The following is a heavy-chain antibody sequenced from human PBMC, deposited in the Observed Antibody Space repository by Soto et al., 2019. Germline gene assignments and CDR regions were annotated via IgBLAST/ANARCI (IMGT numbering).Heavy chain of an antibody. J-gene: IGHJ3*01. D-gene: IGHD1-26*01. CDR2: IRSKTYGGTT. CDR3: AREVILQWEAFDV. CDR1: GFTFGDYS. V-gene: IGHV3-49*03. Sequence: GGSLRLSCTASGFTFGDYSMSWFRQAPGKGLEWVSFIRSKTYGGTTEYAASLKGRFTISRDDSKSIAYLQMDSLNTDDTGVYFCAREVILQWEAFDVWGHGTMVTVSS.